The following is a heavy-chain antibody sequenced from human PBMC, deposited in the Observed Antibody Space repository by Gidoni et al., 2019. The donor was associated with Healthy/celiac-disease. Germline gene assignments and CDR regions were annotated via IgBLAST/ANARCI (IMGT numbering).Heavy chain of an antibody. CDR3: ANHPSTVGNEYGDEVY. CDR1: ECTCSSYG. J-gene: IGHJ4*02. Sequence: QVQLVEPGGGVVQPGRSLRLSCAAPECTCSSYGMHWVSQAPGKGLEWVAVIAYDGSNKYYAEYVKGRFTSLRDNYKNTMYLQMNSMRGEETAVYDWANHPSTVGNEYGDEVYWGQGTLVTVSS. D-gene: IGHD4-17*01. V-gene: IGHV3-30*18. CDR2: IAYDGSNK.